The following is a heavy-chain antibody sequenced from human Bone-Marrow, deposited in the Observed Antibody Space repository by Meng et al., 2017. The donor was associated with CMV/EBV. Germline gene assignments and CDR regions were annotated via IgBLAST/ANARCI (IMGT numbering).Heavy chain of an antibody. V-gene: IGHV3-13*01. CDR1: GFTFSSYD. D-gene: IGHD1-26*01. CDR2: IGTAGDT. Sequence: GGSLRLSCAASGFTFSSYDMHWVRQATGKGLEWVSAIGTAGDTYYPGSVKGRFTISRENAKNSLYLQMNSLRAGDTAVYYCARGGRSGSYFDYWGQGTLVNVSS. CDR3: ARGGRSGSYFDY. J-gene: IGHJ4*02.